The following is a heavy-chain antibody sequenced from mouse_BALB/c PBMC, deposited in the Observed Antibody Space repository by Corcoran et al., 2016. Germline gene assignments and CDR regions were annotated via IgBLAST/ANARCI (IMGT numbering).Heavy chain of an antibody. CDR1: GYTFTSYV. CDR3: ARLYPGITMDY. CDR2: INPYNDGT. J-gene: IGHJ4*01. V-gene: IGHV1S136*01. D-gene: IGHD1-3*01. Sequence: EVQLQQSGPELVKPGASVKMSCKASGYTFTSYVMHWVKQKPGQGLEWIGYINPYNDGTKYNEKFKGEATLTSDKSSSTAYMELSSLTSEDSAVYYCARLYPGITMDYWGQGTSVTVSS.